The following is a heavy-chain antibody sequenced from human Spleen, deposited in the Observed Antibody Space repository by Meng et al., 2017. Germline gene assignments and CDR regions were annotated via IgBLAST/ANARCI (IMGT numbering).Heavy chain of an antibody. V-gene: IGHV1-46*01. J-gene: IGHJ4*02. CDR2: INPSGGSA. D-gene: IGHD3-22*01. Sequence: ASVKVSCKASGYTFTSHFIHWVRQAPGQGLEWMGIINPSGGSATYAQKFQGRFTMTRDTSTSTVYMELSSLTSDDTAVYYCARDPVRVSTYYDTSAYYYFDYWGQGTLVTVSS. CDR1: GYTFTSHF. CDR3: ARDPVRVSTYYDTSAYYYFDY.